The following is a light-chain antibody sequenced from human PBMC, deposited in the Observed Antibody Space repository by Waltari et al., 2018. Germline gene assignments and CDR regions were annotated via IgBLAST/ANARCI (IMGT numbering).Light chain of an antibody. CDR2: KAS. V-gene: IGKV1-5*03. CDR3: QQEKSYSLLT. J-gene: IGKJ4*02. CDR1: LGISNW. Sequence: DIKMTQSTSTLSASVGDRVTLTGRASLGISNWLDWYQQKPGKAPKLLIYKASTLESGVPSRFSGSGSGTEFTLTISSLQPDDIAAHSCQQEKSYSLLTSGGGTTVEIK.